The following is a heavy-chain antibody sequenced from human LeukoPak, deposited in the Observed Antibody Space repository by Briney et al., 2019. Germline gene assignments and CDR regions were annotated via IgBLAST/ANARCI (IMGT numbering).Heavy chain of an antibody. CDR3: AKDSVPYSYGSGSYPDY. V-gene: IGHV3-23*01. J-gene: IGHJ4*02. Sequence: PGGSLRLSCAASGFTFNNYAMSWVRQAPGKGLEWVSGISGSGGSTYYADSVKGRFTISRDNSKNTLYLQMNSLTAEDTAVYYCAKDSVPYSYGSGSYPDYWGQGTLVTVSS. CDR2: ISGSGGST. D-gene: IGHD3-10*01. CDR1: GFTFNNYA.